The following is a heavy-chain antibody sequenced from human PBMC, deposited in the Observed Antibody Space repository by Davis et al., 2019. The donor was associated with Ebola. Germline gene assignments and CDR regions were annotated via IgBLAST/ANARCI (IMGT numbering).Heavy chain of an antibody. V-gene: IGHV1-46*01. CDR1: VYRFTSYY. CDR2: INTSDGFT. J-gene: IGHJ4*02. D-gene: IGHD1/OR15-1a*01. CDR3: GKGKLEELDS. Sequence: SVKVSCKASVYRFTSYYIHWARQAPGHGLEWMRTINTSDGFTSYAQEFQGRVTMTRDTSTSTVYMDLRSLRSEDTAVYYCGKGKLEELDSWGQGTLVTVSS.